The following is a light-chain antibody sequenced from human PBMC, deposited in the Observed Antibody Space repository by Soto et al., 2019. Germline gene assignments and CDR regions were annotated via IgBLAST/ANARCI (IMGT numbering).Light chain of an antibody. CDR2: DAS. CDR3: QQYGSSPEVT. J-gene: IGKJ4*01. CDR1: QSISSNY. V-gene: IGKV3-20*01. Sequence: EIVLTQSPGTLSLSPGETATLSCRASQSISSNYLAWYQQKPGQAPRLLIYDASRRATGIPDRFSGSGSGTDFTLIISRLEPEDFAVYYCQQYGSSPEVTFGGGTKV.